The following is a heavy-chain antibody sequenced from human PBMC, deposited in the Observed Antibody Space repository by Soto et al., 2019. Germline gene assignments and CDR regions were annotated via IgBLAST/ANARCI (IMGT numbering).Heavy chain of an antibody. D-gene: IGHD7-27*01. CDR2: ISACNINI. CDR3: ARGASLTYYYGGMGV. Sequence: GASVKVSCKSSGYTFTRYGSSGVRQAPGQGLEWMGCISACNINIKYTQNFQGRVTMTIDKSTNTAYMEMRSLRSDDTAVYYCARGASLTYYYGGMGVWGQGTTVTVSS. J-gene: IGHJ6*02. CDR1: GYTFTRYG. V-gene: IGHV1-18*01.